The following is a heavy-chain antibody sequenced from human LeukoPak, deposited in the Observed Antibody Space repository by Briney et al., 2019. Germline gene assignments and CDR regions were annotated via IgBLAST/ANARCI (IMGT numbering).Heavy chain of an antibody. V-gene: IGHV1-69*13. CDR2: IIPILGTA. D-gene: IGHD4-17*01. CDR3: AREGPPTAGYYYYGMDV. CDR1: GGTFSSYA. J-gene: IGHJ6*02. Sequence: SVKVSCKASGGTFSSYAISWVRQAPGQGLEWMGGIIPILGTANYAQKFQGRVTITADESTSTAYMELSSLRSEDTAVYYCAREGPPTAGYYYYGMDVWGQGTTITVSS.